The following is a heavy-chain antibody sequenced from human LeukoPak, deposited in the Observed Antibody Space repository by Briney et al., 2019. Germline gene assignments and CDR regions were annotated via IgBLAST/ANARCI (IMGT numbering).Heavy chain of an antibody. CDR3: AKDGTTNIPAARQPLPEYYLDH. CDR1: GFTFSSYG. D-gene: IGHD6-6*01. V-gene: IGHV3-30*18. J-gene: IGHJ4*02. Sequence: GGSLRLSCAASGFTFSSYGMHWVRQAPGKGLEWVAVISYDGSNKYYADSVKGRFTIFRDNSKNTPYLQMNGLGAEDAAVYYGAKDGTTNIPAARQPLPEYYLDHRGQGTLVTVSS. CDR2: ISYDGSNK.